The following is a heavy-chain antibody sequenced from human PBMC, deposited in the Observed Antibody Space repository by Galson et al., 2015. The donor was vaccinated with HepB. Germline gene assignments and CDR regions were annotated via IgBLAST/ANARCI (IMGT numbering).Heavy chain of an antibody. CDR3: ARGYSSGWDS. J-gene: IGHJ5*01. CDR1: GGSFSGYY. D-gene: IGHD6-19*01. V-gene: IGHV4-34*01. CDR2: INHSGST. Sequence: ETLSLTCAVYGGSFSGYYWSWIRQPPGKGLEWIGEINHSGSTNYNPSLKSRVTISVDTSKNQFSLKLSSVTAADTAVYYCARGYSSGWDSWGQGTLVTVSS.